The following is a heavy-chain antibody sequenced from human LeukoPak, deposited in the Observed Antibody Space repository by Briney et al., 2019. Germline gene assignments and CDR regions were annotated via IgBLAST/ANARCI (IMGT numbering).Heavy chain of an antibody. J-gene: IGHJ4*02. D-gene: IGHD3-10*01. Sequence: SETLSLTCTVSGGSITTYFWSWIRQPPGEGLECIGYIYYTGNTNYSPSLRNRVTISVDTSKNQFSLKLNSVTAADTALYFCAGARGGAYGFAFDSWGQGTLVTVSS. CDR2: IYYTGNT. V-gene: IGHV4-59*01. CDR1: GGSITTYF. CDR3: AGARGGAYGFAFDS.